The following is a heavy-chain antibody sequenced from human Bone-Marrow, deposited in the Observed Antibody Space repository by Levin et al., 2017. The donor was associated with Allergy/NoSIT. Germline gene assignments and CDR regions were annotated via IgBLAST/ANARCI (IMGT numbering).Heavy chain of an antibody. CDR3: AREQKTPSGVVPVASFGMDV. CDR2: INQDGSEE. D-gene: IGHD3-16*01. V-gene: IGHV3-7*01. Sequence: PGGSLRLSCAASGFNFGNYWMTWVRQAPGKGLEWVANINQDGSEENYADSVKGRFTISRDNAQNSLYLQLNSLRAEDTALYYCAREQKTPSGVVPVASFGMDVWGRGTTVTVSS. J-gene: IGHJ6*02. CDR1: GFNFGNYW.